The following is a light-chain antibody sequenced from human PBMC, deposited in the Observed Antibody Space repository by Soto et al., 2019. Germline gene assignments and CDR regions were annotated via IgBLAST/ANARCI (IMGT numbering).Light chain of an antibody. V-gene: IGKV4-1*01. J-gene: IGKJ5*01. CDR1: QTVLYSSNNNNY. Sequence: DIVMTRSPDSLDVSLGERATINCKSSQTVLYSSNNNNYLAWYQQKPTQSPKMLISWASTRESGVPDRFSGSGSGTEFALTISSLQAEDAAVYYCQQYYDVPVTFGQGT. CDR3: QQYYDVPVT. CDR2: WAS.